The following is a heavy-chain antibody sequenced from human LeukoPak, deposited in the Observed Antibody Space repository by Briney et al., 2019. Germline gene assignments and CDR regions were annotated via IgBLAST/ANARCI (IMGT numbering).Heavy chain of an antibody. CDR2: IYWDDDK. D-gene: IGHD6-19*01. J-gene: IGHJ4*02. Sequence: KLSGPTLVKPTQTLTLTCTLSGFSLSTSGVGVGWIRQPPGKALEWLALIYWDDDKRYSPSLKSRLTITNDTSKNQVVLTMTNMDPVDTATYYCAHADSSGWYQGLDYFDYWGQGTLVTVSS. V-gene: IGHV2-5*02. CDR3: AHADSSGWYQGLDYFDY. CDR1: GFSLSTSGVG.